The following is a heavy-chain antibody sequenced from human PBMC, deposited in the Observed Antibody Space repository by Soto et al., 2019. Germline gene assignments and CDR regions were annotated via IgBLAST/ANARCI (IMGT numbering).Heavy chain of an antibody. Sequence: ASVKVSCKASGYTFTSYAMHWVRQATGQGLEWMGWMNPDSGNTGYAQKFQGRVTMTRNTSISTAYMELSSLRSEDTAVYYCARGVFSGHVWGQGTTVTVSS. J-gene: IGHJ6*02. CDR1: GYTFTSYA. CDR3: ARGVFSGHV. CDR2: MNPDSGNT. V-gene: IGHV1-8*02.